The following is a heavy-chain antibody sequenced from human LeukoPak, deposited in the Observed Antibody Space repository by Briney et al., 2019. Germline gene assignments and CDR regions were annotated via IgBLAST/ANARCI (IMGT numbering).Heavy chain of an antibody. D-gene: IGHD1-26*01. V-gene: IGHV1-18*01. Sequence: GASVKVSCKASGGTFSSYAISWVRQAPGQGLEWMGWISAYNGNTNYAQKLQGRVTMTTDTSTSTAYMELRSLRSDDTAVYYCAINSGSRDYYYYYGMDVWGQGTTVTVSS. CDR3: AINSGSRDYYYYYGMDV. CDR1: GGTFSSYA. J-gene: IGHJ6*02. CDR2: ISAYNGNT.